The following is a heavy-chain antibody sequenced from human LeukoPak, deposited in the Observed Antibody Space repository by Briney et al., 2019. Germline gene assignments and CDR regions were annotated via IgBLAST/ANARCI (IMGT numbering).Heavy chain of an antibody. CDR1: GGSISSYY. CDR2: IYYSGST. V-gene: IGHV4-59*12. Sequence: SETLSLTCTVSGGSISSYYWTWIRQPPGKGLEWIGYIYYSGSTNYNPSLKSRVTISVDTSKNQFSLKLSSVTAADTAVYYCARGDIVVVPAAREHYYYDSSGYYYSRSSAFDIWGQGTMVTVSS. CDR3: ARGDIVVVPAAREHYYYDSSGYYYSRSSAFDI. J-gene: IGHJ3*02. D-gene: IGHD3-22*01.